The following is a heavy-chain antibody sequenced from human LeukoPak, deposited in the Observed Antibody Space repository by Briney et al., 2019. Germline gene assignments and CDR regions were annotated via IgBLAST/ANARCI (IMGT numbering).Heavy chain of an antibody. CDR2: IYSGGST. J-gene: IGHJ4*02. CDR3: ARDSGDYGVFDY. Sequence: GGSLRLSCAASGFTVSSNYMSWVRQAPGKGLEWVSVIYSGGSTYYADSVKGRFTISRDNAKNSLYLQMNSLRDEDTAVYYCARDSGDYGVFDYWGQGTLVTVSS. CDR1: GFTVSSNY. D-gene: IGHD4-17*01. V-gene: IGHV3-66*01.